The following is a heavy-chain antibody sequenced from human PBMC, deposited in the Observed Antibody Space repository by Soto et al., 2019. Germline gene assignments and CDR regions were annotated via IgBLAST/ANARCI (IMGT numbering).Heavy chain of an antibody. J-gene: IGHJ4*02. CDR3: ASTRATYDILTGSTFDY. V-gene: IGHV1-69*13. CDR2: IIPIFGTA. CDR1: GGTFSSYA. Sequence: ASVKVSCKASGGTFSSYAISWVRQAPGQGLEWMGGIIPIFGTANYAQKFQGRVTITADESTSTAYMELSSLRSEDTAVYYCASTRATYDILTGSTFDYWGQGTLVTVSS. D-gene: IGHD3-9*01.